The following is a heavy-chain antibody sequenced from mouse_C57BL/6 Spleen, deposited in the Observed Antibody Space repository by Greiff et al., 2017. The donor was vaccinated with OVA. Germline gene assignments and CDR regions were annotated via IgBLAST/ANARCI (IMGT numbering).Heavy chain of an antibody. Sequence: QVQLQQPGAELVKPGASVKLSCKASGYTFTSYWMQWVKQRPGQGLEWIGVIDPSDGGTNYNEKFKGKATLTVDTSSSTAYMQLSSLTSEDSAVYYCARNGGWGQGTTLSVAS. CDR2: IDPSDGGT. J-gene: IGHJ2*01. V-gene: IGHV1-50*01. CDR1: GYTFTSYW. CDR3: ARNGG.